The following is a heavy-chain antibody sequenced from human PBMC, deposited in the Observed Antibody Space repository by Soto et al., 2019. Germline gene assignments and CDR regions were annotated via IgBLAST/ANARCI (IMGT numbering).Heavy chain of an antibody. CDR3: AKDCLGLGGGDCLEYFQH. CDR1: GFTFSSYA. V-gene: IGHV3-23*01. J-gene: IGHJ1*01. Sequence: GGSLRLSCAASGFTFSSYAMSWVRQAPGKGLEWVSAISGSGGSTYYADSVKGRFTISRDNSKKTLYLQMNSLRAEDTAVYYCAKDCLGLGGGDCLEYFQHWGQGTLVTVSS. CDR2: ISGSGGST. D-gene: IGHD2-21*01.